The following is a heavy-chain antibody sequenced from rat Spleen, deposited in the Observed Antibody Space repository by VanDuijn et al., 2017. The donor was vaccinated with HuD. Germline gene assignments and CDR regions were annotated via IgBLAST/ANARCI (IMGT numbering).Heavy chain of an antibody. D-gene: IGHD1-10*01. CDR1: GFTFNNYW. J-gene: IGHJ3*01. Sequence: EVQLVESGGGLVQPGRSLKLSCVASGFTFNNYWMTWISQAPGKGLEWIASITNTGGSTYYPGSVKGRFTISRYDANSILYLQKNSLRSEDKATYECTRNRVTIPFAYWGQGTLVTSSS. V-gene: IGHV5-31*01. CDR2: ITNTGGST. CDR3: TRNRVTIPFAY.